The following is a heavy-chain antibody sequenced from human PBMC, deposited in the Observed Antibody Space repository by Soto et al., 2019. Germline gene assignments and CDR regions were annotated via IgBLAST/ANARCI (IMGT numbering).Heavy chain of an antibody. D-gene: IGHD5-18*01. J-gene: IGHJ4*02. CDR3: ARERGGYSYGDY. CDR1: GYTFSSYG. V-gene: IGHV1-18*01. Sequence: QVQLVQSGAEVKKPGASVKVSCKASGYTFSSYGITWVRQAPGQRLEWMGWFNTYNGNTNYAQKFQGRVTITTDTSTSTAYMELRSLRSDDTAVYYCARERGGYSYGDYWGQGALVTVSS. CDR2: FNTYNGNT.